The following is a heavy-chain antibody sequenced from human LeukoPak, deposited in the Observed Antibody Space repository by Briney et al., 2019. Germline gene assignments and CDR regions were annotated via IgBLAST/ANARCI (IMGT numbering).Heavy chain of an antibody. CDR1: GFTFSSYA. D-gene: IGHD2-15*01. Sequence: GRSLRLSCAASGFTFSSYAMHWVRQAPGKGLEWVAVISYDGSNKYYADSVKGRFTISRDNSKNALYLQMNSLRAEDTAVYYCARDRSGYCSGGSCYSGGLDYWGQGTLVTVSS. V-gene: IGHV3-30*04. CDR3: ARDRSGYCSGGSCYSGGLDY. CDR2: ISYDGSNK. J-gene: IGHJ4*02.